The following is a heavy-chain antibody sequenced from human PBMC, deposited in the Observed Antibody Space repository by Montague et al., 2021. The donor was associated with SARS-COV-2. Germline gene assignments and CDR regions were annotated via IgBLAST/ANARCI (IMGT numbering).Heavy chain of an antibody. CDR1: GFSLSTSGVG. CDR3: AHRLSSGWYGDAFDI. V-gene: IGHV2-5*02. D-gene: IGHD6-13*01. CDR2: IYWDDDK. Sequence: PALVKPTKTLTLTCTFSGFSLSTSGVGVGWIRQPPGKALEWLALIYWDDDKRYSPSLKSRLTITKDTSKNQVVLTMTNMDPVDTATYYCAHRLSSGWYGDAFDIWGQGTMVTVSS. J-gene: IGHJ3*02.